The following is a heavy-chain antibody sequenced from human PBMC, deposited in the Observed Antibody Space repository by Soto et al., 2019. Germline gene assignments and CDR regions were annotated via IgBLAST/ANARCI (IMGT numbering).Heavy chain of an antibody. J-gene: IGHJ5*02. Sequence: SETLSLTCAVTGDSMNSGDWWNWVRQTPGEGLEWIGEVSHEGNSIYNPSLKSRVTISVDKSKNLFSLKLSSVTAADTAVYYCARGPPLLGPPSIENWFDPWGQGTLVTVSS. V-gene: IGHV4-4*02. CDR3: ARGPPLLGPPSIENWFDP. CDR2: VSHEGNS. D-gene: IGHD3-16*01. CDR1: GDSMNSGDW.